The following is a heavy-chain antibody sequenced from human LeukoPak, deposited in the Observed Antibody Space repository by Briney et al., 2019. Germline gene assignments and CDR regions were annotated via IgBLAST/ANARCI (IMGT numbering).Heavy chain of an antibody. J-gene: IGHJ6*02. D-gene: IGHD2-21*01. V-gene: IGHV5-51*01. CDR2: IYPGDSDT. CDR1: GYSFTNYW. CDR3: ARHYGGGEYYYGMDV. Sequence: GESLKISCKGSGYSFTNYWIGWVRQMAGKGLEWRGIIYPGDSDTRYSPSFQGQVTISADKSISTAYLQWSSLKASATAMYYCARHYGGGEYYYGMDVWGQGTTVTVAS.